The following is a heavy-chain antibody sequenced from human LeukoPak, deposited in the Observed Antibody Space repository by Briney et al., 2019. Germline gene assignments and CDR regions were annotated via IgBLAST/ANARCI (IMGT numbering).Heavy chain of an antibody. CDR2: ISAYNGNT. J-gene: IGHJ6*04. CDR3: ARDYQGFGELFDYYYYGMDV. Sequence: ASVKVSCKASGYTFTSYGISWVRQAPGQGLEWMGWISAYNGNTNYAQKLQGRVTMTTDTSTSTAYMELRSLSSDDTAVYYCARDYQGFGELFDYYYYGMDVWAKGPRSPSPQ. D-gene: IGHD3-10*01. CDR1: GYTFTSYG. V-gene: IGHV1-18*04.